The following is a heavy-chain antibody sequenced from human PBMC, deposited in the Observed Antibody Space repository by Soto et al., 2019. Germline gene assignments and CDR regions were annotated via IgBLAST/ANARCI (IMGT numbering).Heavy chain of an antibody. CDR3: ARNNWSGYYPDY. CDR1: GGSISSYY. J-gene: IGHJ4*02. Sequence: SETLSLTCTVSGGSISSYYWSWIRQPPGKGLEWIGYIYYSGSTNYNPSLKSRVTISVDTSKNQFSLKLSPVTAADTAVYYCARNNWSGYYPDYWGQGTLVTVSS. CDR2: IYYSGST. D-gene: IGHD3-3*01. V-gene: IGHV4-59*01.